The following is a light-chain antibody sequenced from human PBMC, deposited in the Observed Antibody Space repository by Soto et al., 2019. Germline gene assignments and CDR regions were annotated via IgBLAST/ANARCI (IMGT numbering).Light chain of an antibody. CDR1: SSDVGGYNY. CDR3: CSYAGTNYV. V-gene: IGLV2-11*01. J-gene: IGLJ1*01. Sequence: QCVLTQPRSVSGSPGQSVTISCTGTSSDVGGYNYVSWYQQHPGKAPKLMIYDVSKRPSGVPDRFSGSKSGNTASLTISGLQAEDEADYYCCSYAGTNYVFGTGTKVTVL. CDR2: DVS.